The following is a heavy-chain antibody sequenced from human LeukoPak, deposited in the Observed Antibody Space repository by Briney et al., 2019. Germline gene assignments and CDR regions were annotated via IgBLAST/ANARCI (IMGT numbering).Heavy chain of an antibody. J-gene: IGHJ3*02. V-gene: IGHV1-2*02. CDR1: GYTFTGYY. CDR3: ARVERVSSGWYPHASDI. D-gene: IGHD6-19*01. Sequence: GASVKVSCKASGYTFTGYYMHWVRQAPGQGLEWMGWINPNSGGTNYAQKFQGRVTMTRDTSISTAYMELSRLRSDDTAVYYCARVERVSSGWYPHASDIWGQGTMVTVSS. CDR2: INPNSGGT.